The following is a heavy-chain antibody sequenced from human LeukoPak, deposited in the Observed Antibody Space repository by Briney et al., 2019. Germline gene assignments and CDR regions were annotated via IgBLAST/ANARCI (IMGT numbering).Heavy chain of an antibody. D-gene: IGHD4-17*01. Sequence: GGSLRLSCAASGFTFSNNYLSWVRQAPGKGLEWVANIKQDGSEEYYVDSVKGRFTISRDNTKNSLYLQMTGLRAEDSAVYYCGRGGQVTTVTTFWGQGTLVTVSS. CDR3: GRGGQVTTVTTF. V-gene: IGHV3-7*05. CDR2: IKQDGSEE. J-gene: IGHJ4*02. CDR1: GFTFSNNY.